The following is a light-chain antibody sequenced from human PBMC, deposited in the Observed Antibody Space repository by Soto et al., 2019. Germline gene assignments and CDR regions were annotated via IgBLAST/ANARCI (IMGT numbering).Light chain of an antibody. CDR3: GTWDSSLSAGGV. J-gene: IGLJ3*02. CDR1: SSNIGNNY. Sequence: QSVLTQPPSVSAAPGQKVTISCSGSSSNIGNNYVSWYQQLPGTAPKLLIYDNNKRPSGIPDRFSGSKSGTSATLGITGLQTGDEADYYCGTWDSSLSAGGVFGGGTKVTV. CDR2: DNN. V-gene: IGLV1-51*01.